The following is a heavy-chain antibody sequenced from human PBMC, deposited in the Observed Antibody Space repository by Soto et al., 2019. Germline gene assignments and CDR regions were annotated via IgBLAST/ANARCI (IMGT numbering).Heavy chain of an antibody. CDR1: GFTFSSYA. CDR3: AKFFVETGGSSGWRWTVHY. Sequence: EVQLLESGGGLVQPGRSLRLSCAASGFTFSSYAMSWVRQAPGKGLEWVSAISGSGGTTYYAASVKGRFTISRDNSKNTLFLQMNSLRAEDTAVYYCAKFFVETGGSSGWRWTVHYWGQGTLVTVSS. J-gene: IGHJ4*02. V-gene: IGHV3-23*01. D-gene: IGHD6-25*01. CDR2: ISGSGGTT.